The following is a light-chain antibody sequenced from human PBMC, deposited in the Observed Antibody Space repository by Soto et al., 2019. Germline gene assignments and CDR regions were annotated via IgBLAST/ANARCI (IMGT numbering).Light chain of an antibody. Sequence: DIQMTQSPSSLSASVGDRVTITCRASQSISSYLNWYQQKPGKAPKLLMYAASSLQSGVPSRFSGSGSGTDFTLTISSLQPEDFATYDCQQSNSTPLTFGGGTKVEIK. J-gene: IGKJ4*01. CDR3: QQSNSTPLT. CDR2: AAS. CDR1: QSISSY. V-gene: IGKV1-39*01.